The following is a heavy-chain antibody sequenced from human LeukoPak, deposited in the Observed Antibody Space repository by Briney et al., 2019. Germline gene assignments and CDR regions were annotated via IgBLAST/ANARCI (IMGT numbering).Heavy chain of an antibody. CDR3: ARDRDDYVWGSYLGAFDV. D-gene: IGHD3-16*01. V-gene: IGHV3-23*01. Sequence: GGSLRLSCAASGFTFSSYAMTWVRQAPGKGLEWVSVVSGGGTSTYYADSVKGRFTISRDNFKNMLYLQMHSLRAEDTAVFYCARDRDDYVWGSYLGAFDVWGHGTTVTVSS. CDR2: VSGGGTST. J-gene: IGHJ3*01. CDR1: GFTFSSYA.